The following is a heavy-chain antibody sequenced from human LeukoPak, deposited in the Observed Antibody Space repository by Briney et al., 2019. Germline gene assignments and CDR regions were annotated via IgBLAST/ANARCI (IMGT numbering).Heavy chain of an antibody. CDR2: IYYSGST. J-gene: IGHJ3*02. Sequence: SETLSLTCTVSGGSISSSSYYWGWIRQPPGKGLEWIGSIYYSGSTYYNPPLKSRVTISVDTSKNQFSLKLSSVTAADTAVYYCARHASGSYSHDAFDIWGQGTMVTVSS. CDR1: GGSISSSSYY. D-gene: IGHD1-26*01. V-gene: IGHV4-39*01. CDR3: ARHASGSYSHDAFDI.